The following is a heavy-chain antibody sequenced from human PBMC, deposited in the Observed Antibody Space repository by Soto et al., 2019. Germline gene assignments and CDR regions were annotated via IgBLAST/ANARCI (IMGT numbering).Heavy chain of an antibody. J-gene: IGHJ6*02. CDR3: AKVSIAARQYYYYGMDV. V-gene: IGHV3-30*18. Sequence: GGSLRLSCAASGFTFSSYGMHWVRQAPGKGLEWVAVISYDGGNKYYADSVKGRFTISRDNSKNTLYLQMNSLRAEDTAVYYCAKVSIAARQYYYYGMDVWGQGTTVTVSS. D-gene: IGHD6-6*01. CDR1: GFTFSSYG. CDR2: ISYDGGNK.